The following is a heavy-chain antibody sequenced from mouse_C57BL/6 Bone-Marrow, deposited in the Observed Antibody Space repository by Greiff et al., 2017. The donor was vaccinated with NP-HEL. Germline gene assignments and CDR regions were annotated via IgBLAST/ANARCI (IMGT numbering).Heavy chain of an antibody. CDR1: GYTFTSYW. Sequence: QVQLKQPGAELVMPGASVKLSCKASGYTFTSYWLHWVKQRPGQGLEWIGEIDPSDSYTNYNQKFKGKSTLTVDKSSSTAYMQLSSLTSEDSAVYYCARKGNDGYYGYFDYWGQGTTLTVSS. V-gene: IGHV1-69*01. J-gene: IGHJ2*01. CDR3: ARKGNDGYYGYFDY. CDR2: IDPSDSYT. D-gene: IGHD2-3*01.